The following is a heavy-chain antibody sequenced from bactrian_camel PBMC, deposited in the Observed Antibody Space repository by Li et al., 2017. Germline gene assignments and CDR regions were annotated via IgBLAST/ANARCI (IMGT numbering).Heavy chain of an antibody. D-gene: IGHD2*01. V-gene: IGHV3S1*01. CDR1: GSLWSSYC. CDR2: IVTGRGET. CDR3: ATDPYEWFNY. J-gene: IGHJ4*01. Sequence: HVQLVESGGGSVQAGGSLRLSCAVSGSLWSSYCMAWFRQGPGKEREGIASIVTGRGETTYVDSVKGRSTISLDNGKNTLYLLMNSLKTEDTAVYYCATDPYEWFNYWGQGTQVTVS.